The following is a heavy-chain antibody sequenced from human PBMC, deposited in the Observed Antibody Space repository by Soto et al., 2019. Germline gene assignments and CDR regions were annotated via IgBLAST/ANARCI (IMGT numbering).Heavy chain of an antibody. Sequence: SCAASGFTFSSYSMHWVRQAPGKGLEWVAVISYDGSNKYYADSVKGRFTISRDNSKNTLYLQMNSLRAEDTAVYYCARGPDIVVVVAALDYWGQGTLVTVSS. CDR1: GFTFSSYS. J-gene: IGHJ4*02. CDR2: ISYDGSNK. CDR3: ARGPDIVVVVAALDY. V-gene: IGHV3-30-3*01. D-gene: IGHD2-15*01.